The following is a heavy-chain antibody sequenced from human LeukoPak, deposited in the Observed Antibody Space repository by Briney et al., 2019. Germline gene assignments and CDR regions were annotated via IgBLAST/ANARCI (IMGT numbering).Heavy chain of an antibody. V-gene: IGHV4-30-4*01. Sequence: SQTLSLTCTVSGGPISSGDYYWSWIRQPPGKGLEWIGYIYYSGSTYYNPSLKSRVTISVDTSKNQFSLKLSSVTAADTAVYYCARTIITTQGGCYFDYWGQGTLVTVSS. CDR2: IYYSGST. CDR3: ARTIITTQGGCYFDY. J-gene: IGHJ4*02. CDR1: GGPISSGDYY. D-gene: IGHD3-22*01.